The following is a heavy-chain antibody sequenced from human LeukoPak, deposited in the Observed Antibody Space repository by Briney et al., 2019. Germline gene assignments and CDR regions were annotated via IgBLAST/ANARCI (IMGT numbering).Heavy chain of an antibody. D-gene: IGHD6-13*01. Sequence: GASVKVSCKASGYTFTSYGISWVRQAPGQGLEWMGWISAYNGNTNYARKLQGRVTMTTDTSTSTAYMELRSLRSDDTAVYYCARDPGSIAAAGRWFDPWGQGTLVTVSS. CDR1: GYTFTSYG. J-gene: IGHJ5*02. V-gene: IGHV1-18*01. CDR2: ISAYNGNT. CDR3: ARDPGSIAAAGRWFDP.